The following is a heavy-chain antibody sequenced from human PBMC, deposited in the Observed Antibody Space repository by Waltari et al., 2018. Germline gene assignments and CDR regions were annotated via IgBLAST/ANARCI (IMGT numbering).Heavy chain of an antibody. CDR3: ATINSYSSSWLGTGY. CDR2: IIPILGIA. CDR1: GGTFSSYT. J-gene: IGHJ4*02. V-gene: IGHV1-69*02. Sequence: QVQLVQSGAEVKKPGSSVKVSCKASGGTFSSYTISWVRQAPGQGLEWMGRIIPILGIANYAQKFQGRVTITADKSTSTAYMELSSLRSEDTAVYYCATINSYSSSWLGTGYWGQGTLVTVSS. D-gene: IGHD6-13*01.